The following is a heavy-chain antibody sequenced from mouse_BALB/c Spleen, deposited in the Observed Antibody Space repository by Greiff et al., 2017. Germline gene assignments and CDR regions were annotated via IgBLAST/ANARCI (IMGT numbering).Heavy chain of an antibody. CDR3: ARSYYSPDY. Sequence: EVQLQQSGPGLVKPSQSLSLTCTVTGYSITSDYAWNWIRQFPGNKLEWMGYISYSGSTSYNPSLKSRISITRDTSKNQFFLQLNSVTTEDTATYYCARSYYSPDYWGQGTTLTVSS. V-gene: IGHV3-2*02. D-gene: IGHD2-12*01. CDR1: GYSITSDYA. CDR2: ISYSGST. J-gene: IGHJ2*01.